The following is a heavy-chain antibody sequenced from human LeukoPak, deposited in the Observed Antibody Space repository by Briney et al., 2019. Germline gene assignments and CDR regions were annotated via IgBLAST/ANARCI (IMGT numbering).Heavy chain of an antibody. Sequence: GGSPRLSCAASGFTFSSYVMNWVRQAPGKGLEWVSGIRGSGDNTYYADPVKGRFTISRDNSKNTLYLQMNSLRAEDTAVYYCAKDGPYYYDSTGYYIHYYYGMDVWGQGTTVTVSS. CDR3: AKDGPYYYDSTGYYIHYYYGMDV. J-gene: IGHJ6*02. CDR1: GFTFSSYV. D-gene: IGHD3-22*01. CDR2: IRGSGDNT. V-gene: IGHV3-23*01.